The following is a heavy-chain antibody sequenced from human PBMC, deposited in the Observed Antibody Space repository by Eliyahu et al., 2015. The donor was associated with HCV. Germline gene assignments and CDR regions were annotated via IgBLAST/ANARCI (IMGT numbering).Heavy chain of an antibody. CDR2: IYYSGST. D-gene: IGHD3-16*01. J-gene: IGHJ4*02. Sequence: GGSISSSSYYWGWIRQPPGKGLEWIGSIYYSGSTYYNPSLKSRVTISVDTSKNQFSLKLSSVTAADTAVYYCAGPKREVGGSYDRWDHPSSPGPDYWGQGTLVTVSS. CDR1: GGSISSSSYY. V-gene: IGHV4-39*01. CDR3: AGPKREVGGSYDRWDHPSSPGPDY.